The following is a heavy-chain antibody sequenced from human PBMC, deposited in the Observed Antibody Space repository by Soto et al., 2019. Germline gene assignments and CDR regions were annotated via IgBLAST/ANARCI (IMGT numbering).Heavy chain of an antibody. D-gene: IGHD3-22*01. V-gene: IGHV1-46*01. CDR1: GYPFTNFY. Sequence: QVQVAQSGAEVKRPGASVKVSCWASGYPFTNFYIHWVRQAPGQGLEWMGIINPSGGSTAYAQKFLGRATMTRDTSTSAVYMEVSSLRSEDTAGYYWARADYYGSSSYPLDYGGQGTLSTVSS. CDR3: ARADYYGSSSYPLDY. CDR2: INPSGGST. J-gene: IGHJ4*02.